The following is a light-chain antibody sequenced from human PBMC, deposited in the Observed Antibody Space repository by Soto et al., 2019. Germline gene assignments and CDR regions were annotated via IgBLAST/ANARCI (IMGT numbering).Light chain of an antibody. J-gene: IGLJ1*01. Sequence: QSALLQPASVSGSPGQSITISCTGTSSDVGGSNYVSWYQHHPHRAPKLLIYEVSYRPSGGSNRFSGSKSGNMACLTISGFQAEDDADYYCSSYTSSNTLEVFGSGTKLTVL. CDR3: SSYTSSNTLEV. V-gene: IGLV2-14*01. CDR2: EVS. CDR1: SSDVGGSNY.